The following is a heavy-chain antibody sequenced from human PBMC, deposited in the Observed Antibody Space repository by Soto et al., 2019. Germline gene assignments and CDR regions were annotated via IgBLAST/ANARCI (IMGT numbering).Heavy chain of an antibody. D-gene: IGHD1-26*01. CDR2: IYPGGSDT. CDR1: GYSFTSYW. V-gene: IGHV5-51*01. CDR3: ARLSEIVGAEVSPFFDY. J-gene: IGHJ4*02. Sequence: PGESLETSCKGSGYSFTSYWIGWVRQMPGKGLEWVGIIYPGGSDTRYSPSLQGQFTISADKSISTAYLQWSSLKASDTAMYYCARLSEIVGAEVSPFFDYWGQGTLVTVSS.